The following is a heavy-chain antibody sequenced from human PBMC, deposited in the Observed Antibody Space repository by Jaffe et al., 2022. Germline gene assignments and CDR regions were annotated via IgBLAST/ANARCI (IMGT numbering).Heavy chain of an antibody. CDR1: GYTFTSYG. D-gene: IGHD6-13*01. Sequence: QVQLVQSGAEVKKPGASVKVSCKASGYTFTSYGISWVRQAPGQGLEWMGWISAYNGNTNYAQKLQGRVTMTTDTSTSTAYMELRSLRSDDTAVYYCARDCWDDSSSWYGASYYYYYYMDVWGKGTTVTVSS. J-gene: IGHJ6*03. V-gene: IGHV1-18*01. CDR2: ISAYNGNT. CDR3: ARDCWDDSSSWYGASYYYYYYMDV.